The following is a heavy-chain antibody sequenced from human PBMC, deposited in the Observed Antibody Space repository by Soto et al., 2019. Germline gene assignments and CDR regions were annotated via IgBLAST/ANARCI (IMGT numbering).Heavy chain of an antibody. D-gene: IGHD2-15*01. V-gene: IGHV3-48*01. CDR2: ISSSSSTT. CDR3: ARVSKCSGGSCYSPVQLAGGPIDY. Sequence: GGSLRLSCAASGFTFSSYSMNWVRQAPGKGLEWVSYISSSSSTTYYADSVKGRFTISRDNAKNSLYLQMNSLRAEDTAVYYCARVSKCSGGSCYSPVQLAGGPIDYWGQGTLVTVSS. CDR1: GFTFSSYS. J-gene: IGHJ4*02.